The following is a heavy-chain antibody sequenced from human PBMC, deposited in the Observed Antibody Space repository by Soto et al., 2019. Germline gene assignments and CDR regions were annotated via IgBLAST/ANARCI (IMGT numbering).Heavy chain of an antibody. CDR3: ATVHNTSRSFNY. Sequence: XVSLRLLCVASGLSFSVSTMTWVRQAPGKGLEWVSTTGLSGRTTYYGDSVKGRFTVSRDNSRNTLDLQMSSLRAEDSAVYYCATVHNTSRSFNYWGRGTLVTVSS. V-gene: IGHV3-23*01. CDR1: GLSFSVST. CDR2: TGLSGRTT. J-gene: IGHJ4*02. D-gene: IGHD1-20*01.